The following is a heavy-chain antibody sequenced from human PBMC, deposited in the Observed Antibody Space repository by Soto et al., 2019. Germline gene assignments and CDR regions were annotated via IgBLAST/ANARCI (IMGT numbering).Heavy chain of an antibody. CDR3: ARVSSTVTTKYYYYMDV. J-gene: IGHJ6*03. CDR2: INHSGST. CDR1: GGSLSGYY. V-gene: IGHV4-34*01. Sequence: PSETLSLTCAVYGGSLSGYYWSWIRQPPGKGLEWIGEINHSGSTNYNPSLKSRVTISVDTSKNQFSLKLSSVTAADTAVYYCARVSSTVTTKYYYYMDVWGKGTTVTVSS. D-gene: IGHD4-4*01.